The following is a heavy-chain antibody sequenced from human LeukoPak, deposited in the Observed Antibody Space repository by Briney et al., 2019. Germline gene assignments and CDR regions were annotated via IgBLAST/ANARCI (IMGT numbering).Heavy chain of an antibody. CDR2: ISTYNGYA. V-gene: IGHV1-18*01. Sequence: ASVEVSCKASGYTFTSYGISWVRQAPGQGLEWMGWISTYNGYANYAQKLQGRVTMTTETSTSTAYMELRSLRSDDTAVYYCARNSSDWYGYMDVWGKGTTVTVSS. CDR1: GYTFTSYG. J-gene: IGHJ6*04. CDR3: ARNSSDWYGYMDV. D-gene: IGHD6-19*01.